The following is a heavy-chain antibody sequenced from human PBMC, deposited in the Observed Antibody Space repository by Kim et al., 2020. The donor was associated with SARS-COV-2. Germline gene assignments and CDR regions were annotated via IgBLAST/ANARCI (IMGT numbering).Heavy chain of an antibody. V-gene: IGHV3-7*01. CDR2: IKQDGSEK. Sequence: GGSLRLSCAASGFTFSSYWMSWVRQAPGKGLEWVANIKQDGSEKYYVDSVKGRFTISRDNAKNSLYLQMNSLRAEDTAVYYRARDYPYYYDSSGPYGMDVWGQGTTVTVSS. D-gene: IGHD3-22*01. J-gene: IGHJ6*02. CDR1: GFTFSSYW. CDR3: ARDYPYYYDSSGPYGMDV.